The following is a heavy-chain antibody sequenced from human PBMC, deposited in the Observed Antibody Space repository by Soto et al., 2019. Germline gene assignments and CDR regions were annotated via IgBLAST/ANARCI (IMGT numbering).Heavy chain of an antibody. CDR2: INPNSGGT. CDR1: GYTFTGYY. J-gene: IGHJ6*02. Sequence: ASVKVSCKASGYTFTGYYMHWVRQAPGQGLEWMGWINPNSGGTNYAQKFQGWVTMTRDTSISTAYMELSRLRSDDTAVYYCARDRYSGYDGDYYYYGMDVWGQGTTVTVSS. D-gene: IGHD5-12*01. CDR3: ARDRYSGYDGDYYYYGMDV. V-gene: IGHV1-2*04.